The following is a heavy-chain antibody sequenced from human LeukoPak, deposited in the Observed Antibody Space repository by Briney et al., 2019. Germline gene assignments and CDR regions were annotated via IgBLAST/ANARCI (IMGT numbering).Heavy chain of an antibody. CDR2: IIPIFGTA. CDR3: ARVRYYYDSSGYYFDY. D-gene: IGHD3-22*01. J-gene: IGHJ4*02. CDR1: GYTFTTYA. Sequence: SVKVSCKASGYTFTTYAISWVRQAPGQGLEWMGGIIPIFGTANYAQNFQGRVTITADESTSTAYMELSSLRSEDTAVYYCARVRYYYDSSGYYFDYWGQGTLVTVSS. V-gene: IGHV1-69*13.